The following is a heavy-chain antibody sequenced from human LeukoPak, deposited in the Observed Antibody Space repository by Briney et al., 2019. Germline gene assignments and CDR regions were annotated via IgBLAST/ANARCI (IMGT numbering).Heavy chain of an antibody. J-gene: IGHJ6*02. CDR1: GFTVSSNY. CDR3: EAGDYVYGMDV. Sequence: GGSLRLSCAASGFTVSSNYMSWVRQAPGKGLEWVSVIYSGGSTYYADSVKGRFTISRDNSKNTLYLQMNSLRAEDTAVYYCEAGDYVYGMDVWGQGTTVTVSS. CDR2: IYSGGST. V-gene: IGHV3-53*01. D-gene: IGHD4-17*01.